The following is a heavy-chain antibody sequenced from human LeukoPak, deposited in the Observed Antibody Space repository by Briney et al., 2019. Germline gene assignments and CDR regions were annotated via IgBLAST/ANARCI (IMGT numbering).Heavy chain of an antibody. J-gene: IGHJ6*02. CDR1: GFTFSDYY. D-gene: IGHD3-10*01. V-gene: IGHV3-11*01. CDR2: ISSSGSTI. Sequence: GSLRLSCAASGFTFSDYYMSWIRQAPGKGLEWVSYISSSGSTIYYADSVKGRFTISRDNAKNSLYLQMNSLRAEDTAVYYCARDSRYGSGSSYYYYGMDVWGQGTTVTVSS. CDR3: ARDSRYGSGSSYYYYGMDV.